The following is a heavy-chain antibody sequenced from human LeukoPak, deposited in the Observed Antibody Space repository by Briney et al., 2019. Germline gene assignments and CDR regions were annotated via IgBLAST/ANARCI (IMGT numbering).Heavy chain of an antibody. CDR3: ARAQYIPPFDP. D-gene: IGHD6-6*01. J-gene: IGHJ5*02. Sequence: GGSLRLTCAASGFTFSSYWMHWVRQAPGKGLVWVSRINSDGSSTSYADSVKGRFTISRNNAKNTLYLQMNSLRAEDTAVYYCARAQYIPPFDPWGQGTLVTVSS. CDR2: INSDGSST. CDR1: GFTFSSYW. V-gene: IGHV3-74*01.